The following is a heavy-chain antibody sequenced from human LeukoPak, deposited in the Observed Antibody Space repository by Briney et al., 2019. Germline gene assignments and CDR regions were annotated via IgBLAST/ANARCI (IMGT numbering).Heavy chain of an antibody. Sequence: ASVKVSCKASGYTFTSYDINWVRQATGQGLEWMGWTNPNSGNTGYAQKFQGRVTMTRNTSISTAYMELSSLRSEDTAVYYCARVVSSGWYPFDYWGQGTLVTVSS. D-gene: IGHD6-19*01. CDR1: GYTFTSYD. J-gene: IGHJ4*02. V-gene: IGHV1-8*01. CDR3: ARVVSSGWYPFDY. CDR2: TNPNSGNT.